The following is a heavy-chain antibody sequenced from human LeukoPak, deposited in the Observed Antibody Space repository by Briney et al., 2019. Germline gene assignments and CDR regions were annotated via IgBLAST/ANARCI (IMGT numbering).Heavy chain of an antibody. CDR3: ARDLAGSWALADY. D-gene: IGHD3-10*01. Sequence: ASVKVSCKASGYTFTRYQMHWVRQAPGQGLEWMGIIIPRDGSTIYAQTLPGRVTMPRDTSTRTVYMALSSLRYEHTAVYYCARDLAGSWALADYWGQGTLVTVSS. CDR2: IIPRDGST. V-gene: IGHV1-46*01. J-gene: IGHJ4*02. CDR1: GYTFTRYQ.